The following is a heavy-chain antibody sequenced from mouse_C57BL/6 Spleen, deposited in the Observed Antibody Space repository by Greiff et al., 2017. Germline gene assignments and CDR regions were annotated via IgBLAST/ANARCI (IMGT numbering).Heavy chain of an antibody. D-gene: IGHD1-1*01. CDR3: TTYGSSEGFAY. J-gene: IGHJ3*01. CDR2: IDPETGGT. CDR1: GYTFTDYE. V-gene: IGHV1-15*01. Sequence: QVQLQQSGAELVRPGASVTLSCKASGYTFTDYEMHWVKQTPVHGLEWIGAIDPETGGTAYNQKFKGKAILTADKSSSTAYMELRSLTSEDSAVYYCTTYGSSEGFAYWGQGTLVTVSA.